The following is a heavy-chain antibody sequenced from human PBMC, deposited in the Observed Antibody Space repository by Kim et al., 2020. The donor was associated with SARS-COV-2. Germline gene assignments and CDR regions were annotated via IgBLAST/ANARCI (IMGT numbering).Heavy chain of an antibody. Sequence: GGSLRLSCAASGFTFSNAWMSWVRQAPGKGLEWVGRIKSKTDGGTTDYAAPVKGRFTISRDDSKNTLYLQMNSLKTEDTAVYYCFIVVYYYGMDVWGQGTTVTVSS. CDR1: GFTFSNAW. V-gene: IGHV3-15*01. D-gene: IGHD2-15*01. CDR3: FIVVYYYGMDV. J-gene: IGHJ6*02. CDR2: IKSKTDGGTT.